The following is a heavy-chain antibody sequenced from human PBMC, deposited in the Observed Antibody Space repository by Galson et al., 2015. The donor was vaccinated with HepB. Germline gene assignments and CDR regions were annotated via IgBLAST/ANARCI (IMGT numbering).Heavy chain of an antibody. J-gene: IGHJ3*02. Sequence: SVKVSCKASGYTFTSYYMHWVRQAPGQGLEWMGIINPSGGSTSYAQKFQGRVTMTRDTSTSTVYMELSSLRSEDTAVYYCARSMVRGVINLDAFDIWGQGTMVTLSS. V-gene: IGHV1-46*03. CDR1: GYTFTSYY. D-gene: IGHD3-10*01. CDR2: INPSGGST. CDR3: ARSMVRGVINLDAFDI.